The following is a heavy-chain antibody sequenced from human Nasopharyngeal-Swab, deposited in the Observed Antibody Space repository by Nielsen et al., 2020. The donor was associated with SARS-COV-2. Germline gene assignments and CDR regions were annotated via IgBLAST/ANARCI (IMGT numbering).Heavy chain of an antibody. V-gene: IGHV1-69*13. Sequence: SVKVSCKASGGTFSSYAISWVRQAPGQGLEWMGGIIPIFGTANYAQKFQGRVTITADESTSTAYMELSSLRSEDTAVYYCARDPGIAAAGYKPYYYHGMDVWGQGTTVTVSS. CDR1: GGTFSSYA. D-gene: IGHD6-13*01. J-gene: IGHJ6*02. CDR2: IIPIFGTA. CDR3: ARDPGIAAAGYKPYYYHGMDV.